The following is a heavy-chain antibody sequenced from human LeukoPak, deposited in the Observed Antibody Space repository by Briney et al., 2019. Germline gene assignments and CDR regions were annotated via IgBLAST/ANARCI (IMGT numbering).Heavy chain of an antibody. J-gene: IGHJ4*02. D-gene: IGHD4-17*01. CDR1: GGSISSYY. CDR2: INHSGST. CDR3: ARGVYGDYSSDY. V-gene: IGHV4-34*01. Sequence: SETLSLTCTVSGGSISSYYWSWIRQPPGKGLEWIGEINHSGSTNYNPSLKSRVTISVDTSKNQFSLKLSSVTAADTAVYYCARGVYGDYSSDYWGQGTLVTVSS.